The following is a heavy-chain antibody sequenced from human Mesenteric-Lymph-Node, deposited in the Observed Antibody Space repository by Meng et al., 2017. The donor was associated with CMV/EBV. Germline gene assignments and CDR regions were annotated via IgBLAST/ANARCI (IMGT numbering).Heavy chain of an antibody. CDR3: AASQGGFYDILTGYVANYYYYGMDV. Sequence: ASVKVSCKASGYTFTSYDINWVRQATGQGLEWMGWMNPNSGNTGYAQKFQGRVTMTRNTSISTAYMELSSLRSEDTAVYYCAASQGGFYDILTGYVANYYYYGMDVWGQGTTVTVSS. CDR1: GYTFTSYD. D-gene: IGHD3-9*01. CDR2: MNPNSGNT. V-gene: IGHV1-8*01. J-gene: IGHJ6*02.